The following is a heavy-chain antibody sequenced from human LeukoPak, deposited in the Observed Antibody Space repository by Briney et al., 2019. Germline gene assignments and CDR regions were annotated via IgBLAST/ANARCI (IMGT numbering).Heavy chain of an antibody. V-gene: IGHV3-23*01. CDR2: ITGSGDGT. CDR1: GFTFSIYA. D-gene: IGHD3-10*01. CDR3: AKDLQGVFDY. Sequence: PGGSLRLSCVASGFTFSIYAMTWVRQAPGKGREWVSAITGSGDGTYHADSVKGRFTISRDNSKTTVYLQMNSLRVEETAVYYCAKDLQGVFDYWGQGTLLTVSS. J-gene: IGHJ4*02.